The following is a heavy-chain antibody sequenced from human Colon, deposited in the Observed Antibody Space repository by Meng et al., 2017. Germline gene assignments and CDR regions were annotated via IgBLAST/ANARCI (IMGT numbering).Heavy chain of an antibody. Sequence: QVLLQQSGRVLVTPSQTLALACSISGDSVPSNSAALNWIRQSPSRGHGWLGSTYYRSKWYNDYAVSVKSRITINPDTSKNQFSLQLNSVTPEDTAVYYCARDSSSSAFSPFDYWGQGTLVTVSS. CDR3: ARDSSSSAFSPFDY. CDR1: GDSVPSNSAA. V-gene: IGHV6-1*01. J-gene: IGHJ4*02. D-gene: IGHD3-22*01. CDR2: TYYRSKWYN.